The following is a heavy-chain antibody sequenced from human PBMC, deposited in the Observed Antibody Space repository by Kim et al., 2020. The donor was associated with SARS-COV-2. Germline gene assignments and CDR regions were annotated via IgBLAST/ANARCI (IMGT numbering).Heavy chain of an antibody. CDR3: AKAISMATQFLFDY. D-gene: IGHD5-12*01. V-gene: IGHV3-23*01. J-gene: IGHJ4*02. Sequence: ADSVKGRFTISRDNSKNTLYLQMNSLRAEDTAVYYCAKAISMATQFLFDYWGQGTLVTVSS.